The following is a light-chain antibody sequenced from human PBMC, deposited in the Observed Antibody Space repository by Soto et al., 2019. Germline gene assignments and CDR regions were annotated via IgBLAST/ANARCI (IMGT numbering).Light chain of an antibody. CDR1: QSVSSY. V-gene: IGKV3-11*01. Sequence: EIVLTQSPDTLSLSPGERATLSCRASQSVSSYLAWYQQKPGQAPRLLIYDTSNRATGIPARFSGSGSGTDFTLTISILEPEDFAVYYCQQRSNWYTFGQGTKLEIK. CDR2: DTS. J-gene: IGKJ2*01. CDR3: QQRSNWYT.